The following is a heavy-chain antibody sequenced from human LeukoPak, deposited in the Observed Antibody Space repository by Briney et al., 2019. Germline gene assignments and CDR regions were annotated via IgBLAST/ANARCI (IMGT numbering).Heavy chain of an antibody. CDR1: GDSVSSISAA. CDR3: AVSSGYFSY. V-gene: IGHV6-1*01. Sequence: SQTLSLTFAISGDSVSSISAAWNWIRQSPPRGLEWLGRTYYRSKWYNDYAVSVKSRITINPDTSKNQFSLQLNSVTPEDTAVYYCAVSSGYFSYWGQGTLVTVSS. CDR2: TYYRSKWYN. D-gene: IGHD3-22*01. J-gene: IGHJ4*02.